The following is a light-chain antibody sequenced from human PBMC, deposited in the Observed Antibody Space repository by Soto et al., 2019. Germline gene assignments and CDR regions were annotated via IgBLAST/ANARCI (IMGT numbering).Light chain of an antibody. Sequence: QSVLTQPRSVSGSPGQSVTSSCTGSSSNVGGYNYVSWYQQHPGKAPKFMIYDVSKRPSGVPDRFSGSKSGNTASLTISGLQAEDEADYYCCSYAGSHTFVFGTGTKVTVL. CDR3: CSYAGSHTFV. CDR2: DVS. V-gene: IGLV2-11*01. J-gene: IGLJ1*01. CDR1: SSNVGGYNY.